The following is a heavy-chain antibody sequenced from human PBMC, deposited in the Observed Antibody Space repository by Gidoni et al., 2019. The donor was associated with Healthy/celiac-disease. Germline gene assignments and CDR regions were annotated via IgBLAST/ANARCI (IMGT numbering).Heavy chain of an antibody. CDR2: FDPEDGET. CDR3: ATDPGAAVAGEFYGMDV. J-gene: IGHJ6*02. D-gene: IGHD6-19*01. Sequence: APGKGLEWMGGFDPEDGETIYAQKFQGRVTMTEDTSTDTAYMELSSLRSEDTAVYYCATDPGAAVAGEFYGMDVWGQGTTVTVSS. V-gene: IGHV1-24*01.